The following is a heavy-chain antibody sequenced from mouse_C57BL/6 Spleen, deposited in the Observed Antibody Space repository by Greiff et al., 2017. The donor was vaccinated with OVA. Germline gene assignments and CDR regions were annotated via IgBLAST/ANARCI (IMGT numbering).Heavy chain of an antibody. V-gene: IGHV1-64*01. Sequence: QVQLQQSGAELVKPGASVKLSCKASGYTFTSYWMHWVKQRPGQGLEWIGMIHPNSGSTNYNEKFKSKATLTVDKSSSTAYMQLSSLTSEDSAVYYCARSTVVGVYYFDYWGQGTTLTVSS. CDR2: IHPNSGST. CDR3: ARSTVVGVYYFDY. D-gene: IGHD1-1*01. J-gene: IGHJ2*01. CDR1: GYTFTSYW.